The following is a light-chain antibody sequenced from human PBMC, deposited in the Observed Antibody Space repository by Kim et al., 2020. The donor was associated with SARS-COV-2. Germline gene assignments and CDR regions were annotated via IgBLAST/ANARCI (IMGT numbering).Light chain of an antibody. J-gene: IGKJ1*01. CDR1: QSVGDW. CDR2: DAS. Sequence: DIRVTQSPSTLSASVGDTVTITCRASQSVGDWLAWYQQKPGKAPTLLIYDASTLESGVPLRFSGGGYGTEFTLRISGLQPDDIASYYCQYYDKHSRTFGQGTKVEIK. V-gene: IGKV1-5*01. CDR3: QYYDKHSRT.